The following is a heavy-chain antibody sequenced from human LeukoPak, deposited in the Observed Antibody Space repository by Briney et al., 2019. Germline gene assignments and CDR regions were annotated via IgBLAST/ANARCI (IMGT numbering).Heavy chain of an antibody. Sequence: GESLKISCAASGFTFSSYWMHWVRQVPGKGLVRVARINPGGSSITYADSVKGRFTISRDNAKNTLYLQMDSLRAEDTGVYYCARSNQADDYWGQGTLVTVSS. CDR2: INPGGSSI. V-gene: IGHV3-74*01. CDR1: GFTFSSYW. CDR3: ARSNQADDY. D-gene: IGHD1-14*01. J-gene: IGHJ4*02.